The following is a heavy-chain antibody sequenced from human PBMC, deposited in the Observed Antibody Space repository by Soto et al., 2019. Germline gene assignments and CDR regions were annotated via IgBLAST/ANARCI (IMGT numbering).Heavy chain of an antibody. Sequence: PGGSLRLSCAASGFIFSSYGMGWVRQPPGKGLEWVSAISGSGTTTYHADSVKGRFTISRDNSKNTLYLQMNSVRAEDTAVYYCAKDTATFGRFDYWGQGTLVTVSS. CDR3: AKDTATFGRFDY. J-gene: IGHJ4*02. CDR1: GFIFSSYG. D-gene: IGHD3-3*01. CDR2: ISGSGTTT. V-gene: IGHV3-23*01.